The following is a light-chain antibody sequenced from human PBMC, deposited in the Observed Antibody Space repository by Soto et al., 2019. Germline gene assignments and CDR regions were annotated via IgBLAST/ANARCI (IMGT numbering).Light chain of an antibody. J-gene: IGLJ1*01. CDR1: SSDVGGYDY. CDR3: SSYTSSSALSV. Sequence: QSALTQPASVSGSPGQSITISCTGTSSDVGGYDYVSWYQQEPGKAPKLMIYEVNNRPSGVSNRFSGSKSGNTASLTISGLQAEDEADYYCSSYTSSSALSVFGTGTKVTVL. V-gene: IGLV2-14*01. CDR2: EVN.